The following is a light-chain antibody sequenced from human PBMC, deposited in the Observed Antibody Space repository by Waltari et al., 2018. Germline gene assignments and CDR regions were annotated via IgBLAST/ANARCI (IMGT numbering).Light chain of an antibody. CDR3: QQYSSAPCS. V-gene: IGKV1-16*01. J-gene: IGKJ2*04. CDR1: RDINNY. CDR2: HAS. Sequence: DIQVTQSPSSLSAFVGDTVSITCRTSRDINNYLIWFQQKPGKAPKPLIYHASSLERGVPSRFSGSGSGTEFTLTISSLQPEDFGSYYCQQYSSAPCSFGQGTKVEIK.